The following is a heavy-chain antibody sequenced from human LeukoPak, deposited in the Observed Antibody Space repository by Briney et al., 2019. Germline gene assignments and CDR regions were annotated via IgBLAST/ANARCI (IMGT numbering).Heavy chain of an antibody. V-gene: IGHV4-4*07. CDR2: IYTSGST. CDR3: ARERCSGGSCYQDY. Sequence: SETLSLTCTVSGGSISSYYWSWIRQPAGKGLEWIGRIYTSGSTNYNPSLKRRVTMSVDTSKNQFSLKLSSVTAADTAVYYCARERCSGGSCYQDYWGQGTLVTVSS. CDR1: GGSISSYY. J-gene: IGHJ4*02. D-gene: IGHD2-15*01.